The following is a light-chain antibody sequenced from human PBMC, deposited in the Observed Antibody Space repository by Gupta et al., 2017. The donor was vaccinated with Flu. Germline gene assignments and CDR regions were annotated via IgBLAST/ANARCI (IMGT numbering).Light chain of an antibody. CDR3: CSYAGGSTWV. CDR2: EVR. J-gene: IGLJ2*01. V-gene: IGLV2-23*02. CDR1: SSDVGRYNL. Sequence: QSALPQPASVSGSPGQSITISCTGTSSDVGRYNLVSWYQQHPGKAPKLMIYEVRKRPSGVSSRFSGSKSGNTASLTISGLQTEDEADYYCCSYAGGSTWVFGGGTKLTVL.